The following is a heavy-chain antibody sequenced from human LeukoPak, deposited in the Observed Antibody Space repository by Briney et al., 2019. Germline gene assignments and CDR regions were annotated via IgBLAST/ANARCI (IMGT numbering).Heavy chain of an antibody. D-gene: IGHD3-10*01. Sequence: GGSLRLSCAASGFTFTLYWMSWVRQAPGKGLEWVANIRHDGSEKYYVDSVEGRFTIPRDNAKNSLHLQMNSLRAEDTAVYYCARGITTVRGLPYYFDYWGQGTLVTVSS. CDR1: GFTFTLYW. V-gene: IGHV3-7*03. CDR2: IRHDGSEK. J-gene: IGHJ4*02. CDR3: ARGITTVRGLPYYFDY.